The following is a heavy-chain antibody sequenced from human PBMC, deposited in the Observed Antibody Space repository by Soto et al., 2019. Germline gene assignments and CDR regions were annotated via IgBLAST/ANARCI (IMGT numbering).Heavy chain of an antibody. CDR2: IYYSGST. V-gene: IGHV4-31*03. J-gene: IGHJ4*02. CDR1: GGSISSGGYY. D-gene: IGHD3-22*01. Sequence: QVQLQESGPGLVKPSQTLSLTCTVSGGSISSGGYYWSWIRQHPGKGLEWIGYIYYSGSTYYNPSLKRRVTISVDTSKNQCSLKLSSVTAEDTAVYYCARTGYYYKADYWGQGTLFTVSS. CDR3: ARTGYYYKADY.